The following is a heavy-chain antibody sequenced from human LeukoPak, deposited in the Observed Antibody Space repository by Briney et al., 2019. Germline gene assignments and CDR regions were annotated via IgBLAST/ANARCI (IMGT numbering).Heavy chain of an antibody. D-gene: IGHD6-19*01. CDR3: ARDPEREQWLARAFDI. Sequence: PGGSLRLSCAASGFTFSSYSMNWVRQAPGKGLKCVSSISSSSSYIYYADSVKGRFTITRDNAKNSLYLQMNSLRAEDTAVCYCARDPEREQWLARAFDIWGQGTMVTVSS. V-gene: IGHV3-21*01. CDR1: GFTFSSYS. CDR2: ISSSSSYI. J-gene: IGHJ3*02.